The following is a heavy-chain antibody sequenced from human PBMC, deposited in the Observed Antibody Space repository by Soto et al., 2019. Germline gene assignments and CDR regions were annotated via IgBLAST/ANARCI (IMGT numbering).Heavy chain of an antibody. CDR2: ISRSSSYL. V-gene: IGHV3-21*01. Sequence: EVQLVESGGGLVKPGGSLRLSCTASGFTFSSYSMNWVRQAPGKGLEWVSSISRSSSYLYYADSVKGRFTISRDNAQNSLYLQMNSLRAEDKAVYYCGAATGAYWGQGTLVTVSS. J-gene: IGHJ4*02. CDR3: GAATGAY. CDR1: GFTFSSYS. D-gene: IGHD2-15*01.